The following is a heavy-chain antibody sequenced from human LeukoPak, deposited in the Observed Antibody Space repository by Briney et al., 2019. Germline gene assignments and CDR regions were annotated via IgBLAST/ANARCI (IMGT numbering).Heavy chain of an antibody. J-gene: IGHJ4*02. V-gene: IGHV4-34*01. CDR3: ARGLITMVRGVTRPVGY. CDR1: GGSFSGYY. D-gene: IGHD3-10*01. Sequence: PSETLSLTCAVYGGSFSGYYWSWIRQPPGKGLEWIGEINHSGSTNYNPFLKSRVTISVDTSKNQFSLKLSSVTAADTAVYYCARGLITMVRGVTRPVGYWGQGTLVTVSS. CDR2: INHSGST.